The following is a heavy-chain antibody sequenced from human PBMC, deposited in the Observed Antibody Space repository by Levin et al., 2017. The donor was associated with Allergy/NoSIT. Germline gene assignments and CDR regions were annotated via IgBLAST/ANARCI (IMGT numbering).Heavy chain of an antibody. D-gene: IGHD6-19*01. CDR2: ISSLADTI. CDR3: ASYSGPTPDAFDI. J-gene: IGHJ3*02. V-gene: IGHV3-11*01. CDR1: GFTFSDYY. Sequence: PGESLKISCAASGFTFSDYYMNWIRQAPGKGLEWVSYISSLADTIYYADSVKGRFTISRDNAKNSLYLQMNSLRAEDTAVYYCASYSGPTPDAFDIWGQGTMVTVSS.